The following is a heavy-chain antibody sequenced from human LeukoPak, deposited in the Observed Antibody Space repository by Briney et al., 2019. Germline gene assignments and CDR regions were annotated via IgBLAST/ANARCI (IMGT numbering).Heavy chain of an antibody. V-gene: IGHV4-34*01. D-gene: IGHD3-16*02. CDR2: INHSGST. CDR1: GGSFSGYY. Sequence: PSETLSLTCAVYGGSFSGYYWRWIRQPPGKGLEWIGEINHSGSTNYNPSLKSRVTISVDTSKNQFSLKLSSVTAADTAVYYCARGPTYDYVWGSYRPPLDYWGQGTLVTVSS. J-gene: IGHJ4*02. CDR3: ARGPTYDYVWGSYRPPLDY.